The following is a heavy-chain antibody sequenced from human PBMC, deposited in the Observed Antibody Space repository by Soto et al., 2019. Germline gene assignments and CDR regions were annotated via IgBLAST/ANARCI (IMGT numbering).Heavy chain of an antibody. V-gene: IGHV1-18*01. CDR2: ISTHTGNT. CDR3: ARDLTIGSDDTVGGY. D-gene: IGHD5-18*01. CDR1: GYTFGTYG. J-gene: IGHJ4*02. Sequence: QVQLVQSGGEVKKPGASVKVSCKASGYTFGTYGISWVRQAPGQGLEWLGWISTHTGNTDYVQSLQGRVIMTTDTSSNTAYMELRSLRSDDKAVYYCARDLTIGSDDTVGGYWDQRTQVTVSS.